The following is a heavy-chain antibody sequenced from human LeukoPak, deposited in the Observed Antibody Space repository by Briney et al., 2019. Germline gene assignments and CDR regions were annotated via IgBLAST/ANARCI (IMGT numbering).Heavy chain of an antibody. CDR3: AAVGATSPY. V-gene: IGHV4-59*10. CDR2: IYTSGST. D-gene: IGHD1-26*01. CDR1: GGSFSGYY. J-gene: IGHJ4*02. Sequence: SETLSLTCAVYGGSFSGYYWSWIRQPAGKGLEWIGRIYTSGSTNYNPSLKSRVTISVDTSKNQFSLKLSSVTAADTAVYYCAAVGATSPYWGQGTLVTVSS.